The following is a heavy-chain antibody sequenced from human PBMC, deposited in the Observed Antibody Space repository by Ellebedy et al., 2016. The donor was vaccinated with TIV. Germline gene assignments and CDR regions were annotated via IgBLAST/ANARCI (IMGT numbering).Heavy chain of an antibody. CDR3: APRAYTLSS. J-gene: IGHJ5*02. V-gene: IGHV3-21*01. CDR1: GFRFSSYT. Sequence: GESLKISCAASGFRFSSYTMNWVRQAPGEGLEWVSSISSSGSDIYYADSMEGRFTIFRDNAKKSVYLQMNSLRAEDTAVYYCAPRAYTLSSWGQGTLVTVSS. CDR2: ISSSGSDI. D-gene: IGHD2-2*02.